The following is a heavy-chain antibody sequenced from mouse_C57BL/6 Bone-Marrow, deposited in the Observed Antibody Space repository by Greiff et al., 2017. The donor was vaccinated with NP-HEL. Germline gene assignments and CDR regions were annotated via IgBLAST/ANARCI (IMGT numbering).Heavy chain of an antibody. Sequence: EVMLVESGGGLVQPGGSLKLSCAASGFTFSDYGMAWVRQAPRKGPAWVAFISNLAYSIYYADTVTGRFTISRENAKNTLYLEMSSLGSEDTAMYYCARHGDYYGSSCYWYFDVWGTGTTVTVSS. D-gene: IGHD1-1*01. CDR1: GFTFSDYG. J-gene: IGHJ1*03. CDR2: ISNLAYSI. V-gene: IGHV5-15*04. CDR3: ARHGDYYGSSCYWYFDV.